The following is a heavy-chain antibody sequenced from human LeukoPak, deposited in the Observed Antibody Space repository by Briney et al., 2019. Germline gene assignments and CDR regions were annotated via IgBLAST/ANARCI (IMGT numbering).Heavy chain of an antibody. CDR1: GHTFTSYG. CDR3: ARARACSSTSCYKGWFDP. Sequence: ASVKVSCKASGHTFTSYGISWVRQAPGQGLEWMGWISAYNGNTNYAQKLQGRVTMATDTSTSTAYMELRSLRSDDTAVYYCARARACSSTSCYKGWFDPWGQGTLVTVSS. V-gene: IGHV1-18*01. D-gene: IGHD2-2*02. J-gene: IGHJ5*02. CDR2: ISAYNGNT.